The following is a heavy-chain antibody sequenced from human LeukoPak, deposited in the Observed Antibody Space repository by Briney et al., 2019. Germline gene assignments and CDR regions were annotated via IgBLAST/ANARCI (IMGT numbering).Heavy chain of an antibody. CDR2: IYYSGST. J-gene: IGHJ6*03. D-gene: IGHD4-17*01. V-gene: IGHV4-59*12. CDR1: GGSISSYY. CDR3: AREGEDGDYYYYYYMDV. Sequence: SETLSLTCTVSGGSISSYYWSWIRQPPGKGLEWIGYIYYSGSTNYNPSLKSRVTISVDTSKNQFSLKLSSVTAADTAVYYCAREGEDGDYYYYYYMDVWGKGTTVTVSS.